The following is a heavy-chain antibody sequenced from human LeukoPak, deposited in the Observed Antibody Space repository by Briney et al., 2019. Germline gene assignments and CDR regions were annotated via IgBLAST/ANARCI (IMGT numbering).Heavy chain of an antibody. Sequence: GGSLRLSCAASGFTFSNFGVHWVRQAPGKGLEWVAFIQFDGSDIFYADSVKGRFTVSRDNSKNTLYLQMNSLRAEDTAVYYCAKDGDTYYYDSSFDYWGQGTLVTVSS. V-gene: IGHV3-30*02. D-gene: IGHD3-22*01. CDR1: GFTFSNFG. CDR2: IQFDGSDI. J-gene: IGHJ4*02. CDR3: AKDGDTYYYDSSFDY.